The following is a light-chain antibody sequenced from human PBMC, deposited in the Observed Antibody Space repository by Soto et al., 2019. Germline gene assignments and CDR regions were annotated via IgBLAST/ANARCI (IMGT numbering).Light chain of an antibody. CDR2: DAS. Sequence: EIVLTQSPATLSLSPGERATLSCRVSQSVSTYLGWYQQKPGQAPRLLIYDASNRATGIPARFSGSGSGTDFTLTISSLEPEDFAVYYCQQRSNWITFGQGTRLEIK. V-gene: IGKV3-11*01. CDR1: QSVSTY. CDR3: QQRSNWIT. J-gene: IGKJ5*01.